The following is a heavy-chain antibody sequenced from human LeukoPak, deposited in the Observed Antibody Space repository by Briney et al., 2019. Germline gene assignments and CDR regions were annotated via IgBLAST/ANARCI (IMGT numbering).Heavy chain of an antibody. D-gene: IGHD2-2*01. J-gene: IGHJ5*02. Sequence: ASVKVSCKASGYTFTSYGTSWVRQAPGQGLEWMGWISAYNGNTNYAQKLQGRVTMTTDTSTSTAYMELRSLRSDDTAVYYCARSPNQKYCSSTSCYLPDPWGQGTLVTVSS. V-gene: IGHV1-18*01. CDR1: GYTFTSYG. CDR3: ARSPNQKYCSSTSCYLPDP. CDR2: ISAYNGNT.